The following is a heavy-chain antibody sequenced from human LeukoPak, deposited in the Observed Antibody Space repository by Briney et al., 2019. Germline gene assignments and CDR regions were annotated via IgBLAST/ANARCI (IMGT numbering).Heavy chain of an antibody. Sequence: SETLSLTCTVSGGSISSHYWSWIRQPPGKGLEWIGYIYYSGSTNYTNYNPSLKSRVTISVDTSKNQFSLKLSSVTATDTAVYYCARDPIVSVGDWYFDLWGRGTLVTVSS. CDR3: ARDPIVSVGDWYFDL. CDR2: IYYSGSTNYT. V-gene: IGHV4-59*11. D-gene: IGHD3-16*02. CDR1: GGSISSHY. J-gene: IGHJ2*01.